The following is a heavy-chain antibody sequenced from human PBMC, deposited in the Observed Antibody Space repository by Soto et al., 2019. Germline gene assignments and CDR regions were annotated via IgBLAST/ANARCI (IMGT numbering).Heavy chain of an antibody. J-gene: IGHJ6*02. CDR3: ARDPPRSSYHHDSSDNPGV. V-gene: IGHV4-30-4*01. Sequence: QVQLQESGPGLVKPSQTLFLTCTVSGGSISSGDYSWNWLRQSPGKGLEWIGHIYANGITYYSPSLKRRISLSVETSKNQFSLKLRSVTAADTAVYYCARDPPRSSYHHDSSDNPGVWGQGTTVTVSS. CDR1: GGSISSGDYS. D-gene: IGHD3-22*01. CDR2: IYANGIT.